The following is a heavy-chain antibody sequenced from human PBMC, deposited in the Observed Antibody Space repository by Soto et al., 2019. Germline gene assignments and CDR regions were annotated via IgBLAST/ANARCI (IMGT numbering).Heavy chain of an antibody. CDR3: ARDILNGEDFDY. V-gene: IGHV4-34*01. J-gene: IGHJ4*01. CDR1: GGSFSGYY. D-gene: IGHD4-17*01. Sequence: QVQLQQWGAGLLKPSETLSLTCAVYGGSFSGYYWCWIRQPPGTGLEWIGEINHSGSAHYNPSLKSRVTITVDTSKNQLSLKLSSVTAADTAVYYCARDILNGEDFDYWGQGTLVTVSS. CDR2: INHSGSA.